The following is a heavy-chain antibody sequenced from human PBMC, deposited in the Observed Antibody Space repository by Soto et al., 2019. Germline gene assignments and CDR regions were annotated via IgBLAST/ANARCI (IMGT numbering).Heavy chain of an antibody. D-gene: IGHD2-21*01. J-gene: IGHJ6*03. CDR3: ARGEPIVNAYYYMDV. CDR2: ISSSSSTI. CDR1: GFTFSSYS. Sequence: GGSLRLSCAASGFTFSSYSMNWVRQAPGKGLEWVSYISSSSSTIYYADSVKGRFTISRDNAKNSLYLQMNSLRAEDTAVYYCARGEPIVNAYYYMDVWGKGTTVTVSS. V-gene: IGHV3-48*01.